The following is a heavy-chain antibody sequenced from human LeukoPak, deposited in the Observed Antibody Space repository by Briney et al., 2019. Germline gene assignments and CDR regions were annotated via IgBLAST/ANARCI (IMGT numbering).Heavy chain of an antibody. D-gene: IGHD2-2*01. CDR2: IWYDGSRK. CDR1: GFTFSNYG. Sequence: GGSLRLSCATSGFTFSNYGMHWVRQAPGKGLEWVAVIWYDGSRKYYADSVKGRFTISRDDSKNMLYLQMNSLRGDDTAFYYCARDYCSTTSCLDFWGQGTLVTVSS. CDR3: ARDYCSTTSCLDF. V-gene: IGHV3-33*01. J-gene: IGHJ4*02.